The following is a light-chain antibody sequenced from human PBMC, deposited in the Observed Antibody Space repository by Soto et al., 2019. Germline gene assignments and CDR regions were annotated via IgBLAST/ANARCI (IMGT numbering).Light chain of an antibody. CDR1: SSDVGGYNY. V-gene: IGLV2-8*01. J-gene: IGLJ1*01. CDR2: DVS. Sequence: QSVLIQPPSGSGSPGQSVTISCTGTSSDVGGYNYVSWYQQHPGKAPKLMIYDVSTRPSGVPDRFSGSKSGNTASLTVSGLQAEDEADYYCSSYAGSNNFGVFGTGTKLTVL. CDR3: SSYAGSNNFGV.